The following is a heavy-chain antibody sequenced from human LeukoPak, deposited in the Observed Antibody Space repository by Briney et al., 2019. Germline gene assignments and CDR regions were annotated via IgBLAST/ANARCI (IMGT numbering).Heavy chain of an antibody. J-gene: IGHJ6*02. Sequence: GGSLRLSCAASGFTFSSYGIHWVRQAPGKGLEWVAVIWYDGSNKYYADSVKGRFTISRDNSKNALYLQMNSLRAEDTAVYYCGRGYYGDYGYGMDVWGQGTTVTVSS. CDR3: GRGYYGDYGYGMDV. CDR1: GFTFSSYG. D-gene: IGHD4-17*01. CDR2: IWYDGSNK. V-gene: IGHV3-33*01.